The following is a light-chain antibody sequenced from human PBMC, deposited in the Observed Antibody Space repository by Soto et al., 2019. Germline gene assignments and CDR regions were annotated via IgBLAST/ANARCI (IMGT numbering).Light chain of an antibody. J-gene: IGKJ2*01. CDR3: LQGAHWPYT. CDR2: KVS. Sequence: DVVMTQSPLSLPVTLGQPASISCRSSQSLVYRDGNTYLTWFQQRPGQPPRRLIYKVSNRDSGVPDTFSGSGSGSDFTLNISRVEAEDVGVYYCLQGAHWPYTFCQGTKLEIK. CDR1: QSLVYRDGNTY. V-gene: IGKV2-30*01.